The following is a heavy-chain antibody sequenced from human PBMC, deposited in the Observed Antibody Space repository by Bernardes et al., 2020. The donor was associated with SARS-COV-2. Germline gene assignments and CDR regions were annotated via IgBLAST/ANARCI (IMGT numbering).Heavy chain of an antibody. CDR1: GDSSSSYY. CDR2: IHNSGST. CDR3: ARGLLVGWYVDL. V-gene: IGHV4-59*08. Sequence: SETLSPTCNVSGDSSSSYYWTWIRQPPGKGLAWIGYIHNSGSTSYNPSLKRRVAISVDTSKNQFSLSLSSVTAAGTAVYYCARGLLVGWYVDLWGRGTLVTVSA. D-gene: IGHD1-26*01. J-gene: IGHJ2*01.